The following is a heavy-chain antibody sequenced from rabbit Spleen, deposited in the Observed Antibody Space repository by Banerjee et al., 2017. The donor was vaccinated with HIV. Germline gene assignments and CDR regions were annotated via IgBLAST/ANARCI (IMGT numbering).Heavy chain of an antibody. CDR2: IDSGSSGFT. D-gene: IGHD8-1*01. Sequence: QSLEESGGDLVKPGTSLTLTCTASGFSFISGYYMCWVRQAPGKGLEWIACIDSGSSGFTYFASWAKGRFTISKTSSTTVTLQMTSLTAADTATYFCARDTASSFSSYGMDLWGPGTLVTVS. V-gene: IGHV1S40*01. CDR3: ARDTASSFSSYGMDL. CDR1: GFSFISGYY. J-gene: IGHJ6*01.